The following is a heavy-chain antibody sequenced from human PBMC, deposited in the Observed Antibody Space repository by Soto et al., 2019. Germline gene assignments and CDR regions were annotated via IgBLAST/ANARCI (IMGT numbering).Heavy chain of an antibody. CDR2: ISSSSTI. CDR1: GFTFSSYS. CDR3: ARGADYDSSGIRLNWFDP. Sequence: GGSLRLSCAASGFTFSSYSMNWVRQAPGKGLEWVSYISSSSTIYYADSVKGRFTISRDNAKNSLYLQMNSLRDEDTAVYYCARGADYDSSGIRLNWFDPWGQGTLVTVSS. D-gene: IGHD3-22*01. J-gene: IGHJ5*02. V-gene: IGHV3-48*02.